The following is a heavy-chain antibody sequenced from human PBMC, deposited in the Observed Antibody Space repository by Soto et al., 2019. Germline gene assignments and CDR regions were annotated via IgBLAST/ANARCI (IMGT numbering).Heavy chain of an antibody. J-gene: IGHJ4*02. Sequence: QVQLVQSGPEVKKPGASVKVSCKASGYTFTGYYIHWVRQAPGQGLEWMAWINPKSGDTNYAQRFQGRVTMTRDTSISTAYMELSSLRSDETAVYYCARAPGSATAMNYWGQGTLVTVSS. V-gene: IGHV1-2*02. CDR2: INPKSGDT. CDR3: ARAPGSATAMNY. D-gene: IGHD2-2*01. CDR1: GYTFTGYY.